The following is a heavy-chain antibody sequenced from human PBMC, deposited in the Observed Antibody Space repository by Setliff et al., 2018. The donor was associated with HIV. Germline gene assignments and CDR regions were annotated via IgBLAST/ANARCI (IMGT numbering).Heavy chain of an antibody. CDR3: AKDRALVRAHFDY. CDR2: FDPEDVET. Sequence: ASVKVSCKVSGYTLTELSMHWVRQAPGKGLEWMGGFDPEDVETIYAQKFQGRVTMTEDTSTDTAYMELNSLRAEDTAVYYCAKDRALVRAHFDYWGQGTLVTVSS. CDR1: GYTLTELS. D-gene: IGHD3-10*01. J-gene: IGHJ4*02. V-gene: IGHV1-24*01.